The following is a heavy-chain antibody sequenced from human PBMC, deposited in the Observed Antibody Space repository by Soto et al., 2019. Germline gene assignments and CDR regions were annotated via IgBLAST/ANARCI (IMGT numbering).Heavy chain of an antibody. CDR3: ASPRLLWFGESYGMDV. J-gene: IGHJ6*02. CDR2: IYYSGST. CDR1: GGSISSGDYY. D-gene: IGHD3-10*01. V-gene: IGHV4-30-4*01. Sequence: KTSETLSLTCTVSGGSISSGDYYWSWIRQPPGKGLEWIGYIYYSGSTYYNPSLKSRVTISVDTSKNQFSLKLSSVTAADTAVYYCASPRLLWFGESYGMDVWGQGTTVTVSS.